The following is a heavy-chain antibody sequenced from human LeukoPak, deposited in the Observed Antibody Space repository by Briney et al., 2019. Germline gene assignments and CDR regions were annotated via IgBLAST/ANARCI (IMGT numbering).Heavy chain of an antibody. CDR3: GREESGYYVHAFDP. V-gene: IGHV3-48*03. D-gene: IGHD3-3*01. J-gene: IGHJ5*02. CDR2: ISSSGSTI. Sequence: GGSLRLSCAASGFTFSSYEMNWVRQAPGKGLEWVSYISSSGSTIYYADSVKGRFTISRDNSKNTLYLQMNSLRIDDTAVYYCGREESGYYVHAFDPWGQGTLVTVSS. CDR1: GFTFSSYE.